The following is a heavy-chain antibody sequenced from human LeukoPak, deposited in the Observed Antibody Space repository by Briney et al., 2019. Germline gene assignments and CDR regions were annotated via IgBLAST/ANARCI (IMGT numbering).Heavy chain of an antibody. Sequence: SETLSLTCTVSGYSISSGYYWGWIRQPPGKGLEWIGSIYHSGSTYYNPSLKSRVTISVDTSKNQFSLKLSSVTAADTAVYYCARDWWTTYYYDSSGYYLSDYWGQGTLVTVSS. J-gene: IGHJ4*02. CDR3: ARDWWTTYYYDSSGYYLSDY. CDR2: IYHSGST. CDR1: GYSISSGYY. V-gene: IGHV4-38-2*02. D-gene: IGHD3-22*01.